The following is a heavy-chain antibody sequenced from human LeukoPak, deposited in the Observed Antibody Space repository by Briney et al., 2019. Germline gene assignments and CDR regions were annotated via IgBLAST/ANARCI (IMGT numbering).Heavy chain of an antibody. D-gene: IGHD1-26*01. V-gene: IGHV3-30-3*01. J-gene: IGHJ4*02. CDR3: ARVLEYRGSYYDYFDY. Sequence: SGFXXXSYAMHWVRQAPGKGLEWVAVISYDGSNKYYADSVKGRFTISRDNSKNTLYLQMNSLRAEDTAVYYCARVLEYRGSYYDYFDYWGQGTLVTVSS. CDR1: GFXXXSYA. CDR2: ISYDGSNK.